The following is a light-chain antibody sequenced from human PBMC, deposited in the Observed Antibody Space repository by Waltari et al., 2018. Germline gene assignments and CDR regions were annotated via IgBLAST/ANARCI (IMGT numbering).Light chain of an antibody. J-gene: IGKJ1*01. CDR2: GAS. CDR1: QSVSSSY. Sequence: EIGLTQSPGTLSLSPGERATLSCRASQSVSSSYLAWYQQKPGQAPRLLISGASSRATGIPDRFSGSGSGTDFTLAISRLEPEDFAVYYCQQYGTSPAFGQGTKVEIK. V-gene: IGKV3-20*01. CDR3: QQYGTSPA.